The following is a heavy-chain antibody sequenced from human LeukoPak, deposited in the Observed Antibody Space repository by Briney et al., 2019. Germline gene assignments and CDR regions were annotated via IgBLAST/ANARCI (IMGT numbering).Heavy chain of an antibody. D-gene: IGHD3-22*01. CDR2: MYYSRSS. J-gene: IGHJ3*02. V-gene: IGHV4-59*08. CDR1: CVSISSYY. Sequence: SETLSLTCTVSCVSISSYYWSWIRQPPGKGLEWIGYMYYSRSSNYNPSLKSRVTISVDTSKNQFSLKLSSGTAADTAVYYCARHVGYYDSLDIWGQGTMVTVSS. CDR3: ARHVGYYDSLDI.